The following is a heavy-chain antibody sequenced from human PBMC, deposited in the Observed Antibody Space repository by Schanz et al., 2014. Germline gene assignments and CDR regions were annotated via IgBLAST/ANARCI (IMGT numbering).Heavy chain of an antibody. V-gene: IGHV1-46*01. CDR3: ARERPRKGDFDY. CDR1: GYTFTDYY. Sequence: QVQLVQSGAEVKEPGASVKLSCKSSGYTFTDYYMQWVRQAPGQGLEWLGTIFLNDGGTHSAEKFQGRIIMTRDTSTSTVYLDLSSLRSEDPAVYYCARERPRKGDFDYWGQGTLVTVSS. D-gene: IGHD1-26*01. J-gene: IGHJ4*02. CDR2: IFLNDGGT.